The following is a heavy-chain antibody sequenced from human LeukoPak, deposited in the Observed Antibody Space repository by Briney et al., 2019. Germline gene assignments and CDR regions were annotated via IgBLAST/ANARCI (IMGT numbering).Heavy chain of an antibody. CDR1: GFTFSSYS. J-gene: IGHJ4*02. CDR2: ISGSGGST. Sequence: GGSLRLSCAASGFTFSSYSMNWVRQAPGKGLEWVSAISGSGGSTYYADSVKGRFTISRDNSKNTLYLQMNSLRAEDTAVYYCAKDFVDSPFDYWGQGTLVTVSS. V-gene: IGHV3-23*01. CDR3: AKDFVDSPFDY. D-gene: IGHD3-22*01.